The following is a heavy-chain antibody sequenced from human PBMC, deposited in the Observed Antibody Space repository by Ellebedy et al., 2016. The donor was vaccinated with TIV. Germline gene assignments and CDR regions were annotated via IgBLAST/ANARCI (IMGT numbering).Heavy chain of an antibody. CDR1: GYTFTSYG. CDR2: ISAYNGNT. CDR3: ARTALLWFGEFQKSYYFDY. J-gene: IGHJ4*02. Sequence: AASVKVSCKASGYTFTSYGISWVRQAPGQGLEWMGWISAYNGNTNYAQKLQGRVTMTTDTSTSTAYMELRSLRSDDTAVYYCARTALLWFGEFQKSYYFDYWGQGTLVTVSS. V-gene: IGHV1-18*04. D-gene: IGHD3-10*01.